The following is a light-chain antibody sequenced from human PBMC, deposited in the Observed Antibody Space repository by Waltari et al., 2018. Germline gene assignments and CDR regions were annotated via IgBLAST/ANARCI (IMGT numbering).Light chain of an antibody. CDR3: SSYAGTKKLL. J-gene: IGLJ2*01. CDR1: SRDIGNYKF. V-gene: IGLV2-8*01. CDR2: EVN. Sequence: QSALTQPPSASGSPGQSVTIPCRGRSRDIGNYKFVSWYQQHPGKSPKLIIYEVNQRPSGVPDRFSGSKSGNTASLTVSGLLPEDEADYYCSSYAGTKKLLFGGVTKLTVL.